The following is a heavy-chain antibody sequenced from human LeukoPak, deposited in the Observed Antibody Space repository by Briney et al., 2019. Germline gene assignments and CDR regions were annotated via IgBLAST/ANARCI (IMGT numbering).Heavy chain of an antibody. CDR2: ISWNSGSI. V-gene: IGHV3-9*01. Sequence: GGSLRLSCAASGFPFDNYAMHWVRQAPGKGLEWVSSISWNSGSIGYVDSVKGRFTISRDNAKNSLYLQMNSLRAEDTALYYCAKDIGPLTYDYDTSAYSGAFDYWGQGTLVTVSS. CDR3: AKDIGPLTYDYDTSAYSGAFDY. J-gene: IGHJ4*02. CDR1: GFPFDNYA. D-gene: IGHD3-22*01.